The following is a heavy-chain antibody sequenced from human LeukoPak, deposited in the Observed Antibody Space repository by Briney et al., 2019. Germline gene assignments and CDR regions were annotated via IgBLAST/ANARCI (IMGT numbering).Heavy chain of an antibody. CDR2: IYFSWST. CDR3: AREVDVGHRGYLGRGWFDY. Sequence: SNTLSLTCTVSGGSMSSSKYYWGWIRQPPGKGLEWIGSIYFSWSTNYNPYLKRRVTISVDTSNNHCSLKLSSVTAADTAVYYCAREVDVGHRGYLGRGWFDYWGQGTLVSVSS. V-gene: IGHV4-39*07. CDR1: GGSMSSSKYY. D-gene: IGHD5-12*01. J-gene: IGHJ4*02.